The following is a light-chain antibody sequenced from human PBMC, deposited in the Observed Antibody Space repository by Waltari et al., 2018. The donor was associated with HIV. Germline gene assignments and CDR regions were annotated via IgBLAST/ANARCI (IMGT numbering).Light chain of an antibody. Sequence: EIVLTQSPGTLSLSPRERATISCRASQSVSISYLAWYQQKPGQDPRLLIYGVSSRAAGIPDKFNGSGSGKDFTLTIRRLEPEDVAVYYCQHDVSSGFKFGAGTKVDIK. V-gene: IGKV3-20*01. CDR1: QSVSISY. CDR2: GVS. CDR3: QHDVSSGFK. J-gene: IGKJ3*01.